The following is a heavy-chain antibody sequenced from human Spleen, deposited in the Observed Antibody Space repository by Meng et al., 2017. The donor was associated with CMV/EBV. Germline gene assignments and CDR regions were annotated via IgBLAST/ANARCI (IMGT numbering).Heavy chain of an antibody. Sequence: SETLSLTCTVSGGSISGYYWSWIRQPPGKGLEWIGYISDIRRTNYNPSLKSRVTISADTSKNHFSLQLSSVTAADTAVYYCAKVEAGRDGYNVHYWGQGMLVTVSS. D-gene: IGHD5-24*01. CDR3: AKVEAGRDGYNVHY. CDR2: ISDIRRT. J-gene: IGHJ4*02. V-gene: IGHV4-59*01. CDR1: GGSISGYY.